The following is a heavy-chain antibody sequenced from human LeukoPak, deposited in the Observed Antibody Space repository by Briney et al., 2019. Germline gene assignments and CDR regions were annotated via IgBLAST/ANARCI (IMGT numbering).Heavy chain of an antibody. CDR2: IIPIFGIA. D-gene: IGHD6-13*01. V-gene: IGHV1-69*04. CDR1: GGTLSSYA. CDR3: AREGIASVRFDY. Sequence: SVKVSCKASGGTLSSYAISWVRQAPGHGLEWRGRIIPIFGIATYAQKFQGRVTITADKSTSTAYMELSSLRSEDTAVYYCAREGIASVRFDYWGQGTLVTVSS. J-gene: IGHJ4*02.